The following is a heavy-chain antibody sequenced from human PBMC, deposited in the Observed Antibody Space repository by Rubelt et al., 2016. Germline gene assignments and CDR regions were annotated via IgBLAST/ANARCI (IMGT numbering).Heavy chain of an antibody. CDR1: GYTFTSYG. V-gene: IGHV1-18*01. CDR3: ARVSGTTNNWFDP. Sequence: QVQLVQSGAEVKKPGASVKVSCKASGYTFTSYGISWVRQAPGQGLEWMGWISAYNGNTDYAQKSRGRVTMTTEQSTGTAYMELRMLRSDDTAVYYGARVSGTTNNWFDPWGQGTLVTVSS. CDR2: ISAYNGNT. D-gene: IGHD1-1*01. J-gene: IGHJ5*02.